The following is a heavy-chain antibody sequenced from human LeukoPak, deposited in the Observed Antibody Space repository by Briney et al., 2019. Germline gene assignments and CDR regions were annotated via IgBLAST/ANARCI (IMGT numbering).Heavy chain of an antibody. D-gene: IGHD5-18*01. CDR2: INAGNGNT. CDR1: GYTFTSYA. CDR3: ARSSPGGSPWIQLWSPFDY. J-gene: IGHJ4*02. Sequence: ASVKVSCKASGYTFTSYAIHWVRQAPGQRLEWMGWINAGNGNTKYSQKFQGRVTITRDTSASTAYMELSSLRSEDTAVYYCARSSPGGSPWIQLWSPFDYWGQGTLVTVSS. V-gene: IGHV1-3*01.